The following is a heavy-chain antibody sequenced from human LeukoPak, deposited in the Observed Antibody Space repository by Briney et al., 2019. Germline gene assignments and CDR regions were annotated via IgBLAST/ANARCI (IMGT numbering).Heavy chain of an antibody. CDR2: INHSGST. CDR3: ARGMDYFDY. D-gene: IGHD2-8*01. CDR1: GGSFSGYY. V-gene: IGHV4-34*01. Sequence: SETLSLTCAVYGGSFSGYYWSWIRQPPGKGLEWIGEINHSGSTNYNPSLKSRVTISVDTSKNQFSLKLSSVTAADTAVYYCARGMDYFDYWGQGTLVTVSS. J-gene: IGHJ4*02.